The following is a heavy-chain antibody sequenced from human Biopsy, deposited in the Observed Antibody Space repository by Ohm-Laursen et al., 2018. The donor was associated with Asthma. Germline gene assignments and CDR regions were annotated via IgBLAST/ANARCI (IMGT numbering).Heavy chain of an antibody. Sequence: ASVKVSCKASGYTFIHFAIHWVRQAPGQRLEWMGWINAGDGNTKYSQKFQGRVTITRDTSASTAYMDLRSLRSEDTAIYYCARTYYDFLTGQVNDAFALWGQGTMVTVSP. V-gene: IGHV1-3*01. J-gene: IGHJ3*01. D-gene: IGHD3-9*01. CDR3: ARTYYDFLTGQVNDAFAL. CDR2: INAGDGNT. CDR1: GYTFIHFA.